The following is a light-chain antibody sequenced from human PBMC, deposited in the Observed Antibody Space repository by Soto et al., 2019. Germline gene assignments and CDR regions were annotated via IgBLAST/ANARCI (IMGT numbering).Light chain of an antibody. J-gene: IGKJ4*01. CDR2: GAS. Sequence: EIVMTQSPATLSVSPCERATLSCSTSQSVSNNLAWYQQKPGQAPRHLIYGASTRATGIPARFSGSGSGTEFTLTISSLQSEDFAVYYCQQYNTWSPLTFGGGTKVETK. V-gene: IGKV3-15*01. CDR1: QSVSNN. CDR3: QQYNTWSPLT.